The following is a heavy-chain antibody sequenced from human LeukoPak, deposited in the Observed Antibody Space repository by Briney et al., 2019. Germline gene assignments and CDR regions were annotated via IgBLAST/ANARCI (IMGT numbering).Heavy chain of an antibody. CDR3: AINSGSRRGKDLGAFDI. CDR1: GGSISSGSYY. Sequence: PSETLSLTCTVSGGSISSGSYYWSWIRQPAGKGLEWIGRIYTSGSTNYNPSLKSRVTISVDTSKNQFSLKLSSVTAADTAVYYCAINSGSRRGKDLGAFDIWGQGTMVTVSS. J-gene: IGHJ3*02. V-gene: IGHV4-61*02. CDR2: IYTSGST. D-gene: IGHD1-26*01.